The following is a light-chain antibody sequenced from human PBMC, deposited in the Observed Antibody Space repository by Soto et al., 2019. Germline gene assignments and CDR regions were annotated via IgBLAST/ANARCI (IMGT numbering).Light chain of an antibody. J-gene: IGKJ1*01. Sequence: AIRMTQSPSSFSASTGDRVTITCRASQGVSSYLAWYQQKPGKAPKLLIYAASTLQNGVPSRFSGSGSGTDFTLTITCLQSEDFATYFCQKYDSYPQTFRQRTKVEIK. CDR1: QGVSSY. CDR3: QKYDSYPQT. CDR2: AAS. V-gene: IGKV1-8*01.